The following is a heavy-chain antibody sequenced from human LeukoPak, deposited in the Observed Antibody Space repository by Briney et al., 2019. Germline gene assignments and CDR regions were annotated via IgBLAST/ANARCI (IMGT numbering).Heavy chain of an antibody. V-gene: IGHV3-74*01. CDR3: SRDYRFGQVDY. CDR1: GFTFTDNW. J-gene: IGHJ4*02. Sequence: GGSLRLSCAVSGFTFTDNWMHWVRHVPGQGLVWVSRINSDGSTTGYADSVKGRFTISRDNAKNTLYLQMNSLRAEDTAVYYCSRDYRFGQVDYWGQGTLVTVSS. CDR2: INSDGSTT. D-gene: IGHD3-10*01.